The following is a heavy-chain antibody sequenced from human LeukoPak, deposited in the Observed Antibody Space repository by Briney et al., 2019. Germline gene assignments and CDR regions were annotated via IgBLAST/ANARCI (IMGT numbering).Heavy chain of an antibody. V-gene: IGHV4-4*02. Sequence: GSLRLSCAASGFTVSSNYMSWVRQAPGKGLEWIGEVIHSGSTNYNPSLKSRVTISVDKSNNQLSLKLDSVTAADTAVYYCAKGGAWNLPGPWGQGTLVTVSS. CDR3: AKGGAWNLPGP. D-gene: IGHD1-26*01. CDR1: GFTVSSNY. CDR2: VIHSGST. J-gene: IGHJ5*02.